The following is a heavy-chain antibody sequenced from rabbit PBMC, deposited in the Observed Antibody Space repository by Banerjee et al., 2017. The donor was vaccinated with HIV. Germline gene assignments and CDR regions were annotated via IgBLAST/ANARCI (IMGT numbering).Heavy chain of an antibody. V-gene: IGHV1S45*01. D-gene: IGHD1-1*01. CDR2: INTSSGNT. Sequence: QEQLEESGGDLVKPEGSLTLTCTASGFSFSNGYVMCWVRQAPGKGLEWIACINTSSGNTVYATWAKGRFTISRTSSTTVALQMTSLTAADTATYFCARSDASSGGDYSYYFNLWGPGTLVTVS. CDR3: ARSDASSGGDYSYYFNL. CDR1: GFSFSNGYV. J-gene: IGHJ4*01.